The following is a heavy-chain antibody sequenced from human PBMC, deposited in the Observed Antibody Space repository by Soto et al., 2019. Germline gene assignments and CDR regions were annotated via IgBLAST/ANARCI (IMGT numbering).Heavy chain of an antibody. Sequence: EVQLLESGGGLVHPGWSLRLSCAASGFTFSAYDMSWVHQAPGKGLEWVSAISGSGDSTYYADSVKGRFTISRDNSKNTLFLQMNSLRAEDTAVYYCARGRLTYWGQGTLVTVSS. CDR3: ARGRLTY. CDR2: ISGSGDST. V-gene: IGHV3-23*01. J-gene: IGHJ4*02. D-gene: IGHD2-21*02. CDR1: GFTFSAYD.